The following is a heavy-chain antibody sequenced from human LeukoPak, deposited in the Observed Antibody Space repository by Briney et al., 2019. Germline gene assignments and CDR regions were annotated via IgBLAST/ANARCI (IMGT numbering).Heavy chain of an antibody. D-gene: IGHD3-22*01. J-gene: IGHJ5*02. CDR3: ARDVGVRLYDSSGPENWFDP. V-gene: IGHV1-2*02. Sequence: ASVKVSCEASGYTFTGYYMHWVRQAPGQGLEWMGWINPNSGGTNYAQKFQGRVTMTRDTSISTAYMELSRLRSDDTAVYYCARDVGVRLYDSSGPENWFDPWGQGTLVTVSS. CDR1: GYTFTGYY. CDR2: INPNSGGT.